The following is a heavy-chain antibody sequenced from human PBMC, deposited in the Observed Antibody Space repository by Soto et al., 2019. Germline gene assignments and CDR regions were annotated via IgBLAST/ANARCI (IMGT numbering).Heavy chain of an antibody. CDR2: ITGSGDVT. D-gene: IGHD3-3*01. J-gene: IGHJ4*02. CDR1: GFSFKKYA. Sequence: GGSLRLSCVASGFSFKKYAMSWVRQAPGKGLEWVSTITGSGDVTHHADSVKGRFTISSDPSKDTVSLQMNSLRSEDTARYYCAKGGETDDHLDGWGRGP. CDR3: AKGGETDDHLDG. V-gene: IGHV3-23*01.